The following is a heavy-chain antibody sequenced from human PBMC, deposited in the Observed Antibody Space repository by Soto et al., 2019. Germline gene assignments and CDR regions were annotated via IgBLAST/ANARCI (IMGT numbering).Heavy chain of an antibody. CDR1: GFTFTSSA. Sequence: SVKVSCKASGFTFTSSAMQWVRQARGQRLEWIGWIVVGSGNTNYAQKFQERVTITRDMSTSTAYMELSSLRSEDTAVYYCAASYYDILTGGFDYWGQGTLVTVSS. V-gene: IGHV1-58*02. D-gene: IGHD3-9*01. CDR2: IVVGSGNT. CDR3: AASYYDILTGGFDY. J-gene: IGHJ4*02.